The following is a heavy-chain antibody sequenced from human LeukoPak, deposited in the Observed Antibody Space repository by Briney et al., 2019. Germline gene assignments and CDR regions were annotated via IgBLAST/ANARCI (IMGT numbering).Heavy chain of an antibody. V-gene: IGHV3-48*02. Sequence: LPGGSLRLSCAASGFTFSSFSMNWVRQAPGKGLEWVSYFSTSSGTISYADSVKGRSTISRDDAKNSLYLQMNSLRDEDTAAYYCARDKDFGFDYWGQGTLVTVSS. D-gene: IGHD3-10*01. CDR2: FSTSSGTI. CDR3: ARDKDFGFDY. CDR1: GFTFSSFS. J-gene: IGHJ4*02.